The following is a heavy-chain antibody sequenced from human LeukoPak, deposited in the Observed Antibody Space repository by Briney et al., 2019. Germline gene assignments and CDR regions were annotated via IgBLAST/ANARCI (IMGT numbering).Heavy chain of an antibody. Sequence: SETLSLTCTVSGGSISSYYWSWIRQPAGKGLESIGHISTSGSTNYNPSLKSRVTMSVDTSKNQFSLKMRSVTAADTAVYYCARVRYSDSSVLTRKRSYYFDYWGQGTLVTVSS. CDR1: GGSISSYY. CDR3: ARVRYSDSSVLTRKRSYYFDY. J-gene: IGHJ4*02. V-gene: IGHV4-4*07. D-gene: IGHD3-22*01. CDR2: ISTSGST.